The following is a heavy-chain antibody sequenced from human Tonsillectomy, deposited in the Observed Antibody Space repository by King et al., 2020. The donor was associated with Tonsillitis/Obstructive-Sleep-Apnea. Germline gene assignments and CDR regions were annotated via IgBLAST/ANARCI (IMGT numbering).Heavy chain of an antibody. CDR2: INSDGSST. CDR1: GFTFSSYW. V-gene: IGHV3-74*03. J-gene: IGHJ4*02. D-gene: IGHD4-17*01. CDR3: ARTPYGDFYFDY. Sequence: VQLVESGGGLVQPGGSLRLSCAASGFTFSSYWMHWVRQAPGKGLVWVSRINSDGSSTTYADSVKGRFTISRDNAKNTLYLQMNSLRPEATAVYSCARTPYGDFYFDYWGQETLVTVSS.